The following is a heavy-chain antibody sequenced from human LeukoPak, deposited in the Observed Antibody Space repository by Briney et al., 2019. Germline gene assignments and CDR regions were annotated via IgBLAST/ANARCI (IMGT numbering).Heavy chain of an antibody. V-gene: IGHV4-39*01. D-gene: IGHD6-13*01. J-gene: IGHJ4*02. CDR2: IYYTGST. CDR3: ARRQAGTSWRDY. CDR1: DGSISSSNYY. Sequence: SETLSLTCTVSDGSISSSNYYWGWIRQPPGKGLEWIGNIYYTGSTYYNPSLKSRVTISADTSKNQFSLKLSSVTAADTAVYYCARRQAGTSWRDYWGQGTLVTVSS.